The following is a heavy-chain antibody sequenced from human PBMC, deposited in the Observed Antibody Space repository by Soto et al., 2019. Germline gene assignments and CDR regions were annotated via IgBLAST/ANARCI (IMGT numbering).Heavy chain of an antibody. Sequence: SDTLSLTASVSGGSVRDKPYYWSWIRQPPGRGLEWIGYVYYSGTTNYNPSLKSRVTISVDLSKNRFSLRLSSVTTADTALYYCARTTAVPNTLRSRYFFDYWGQGTLVTVSS. V-gene: IGHV4-61*01. CDR2: VYYSGTT. J-gene: IGHJ4*02. D-gene: IGHD4-17*01. CDR3: ARTTAVPNTLRSRYFFDY. CDR1: GGSVRDKPYY.